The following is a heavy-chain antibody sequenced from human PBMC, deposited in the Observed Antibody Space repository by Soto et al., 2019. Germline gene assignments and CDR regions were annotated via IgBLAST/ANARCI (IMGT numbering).Heavy chain of an antibody. D-gene: IGHD1-1*01. J-gene: IGHJ5*02. Sequence: EMQLLESGGGLVQPGGSLRLSCVVSGFSFTTYGLPWFRQAPGKGREWVCGVSGGSGVTHYTDSVKGRFTISGDDSKNTVYLQMHSLRGEDTAVYYCTRWNGYGDLWGQGTLVTVSS. CDR3: TRWNGYGDL. CDR2: VSGGSGVT. CDR1: GFSFTTYG. V-gene: IGHV3-23*01.